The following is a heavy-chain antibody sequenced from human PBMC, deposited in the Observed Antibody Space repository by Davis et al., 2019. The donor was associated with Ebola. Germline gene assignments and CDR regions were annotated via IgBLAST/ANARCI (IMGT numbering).Heavy chain of an antibody. D-gene: IGHD3-10*01. CDR1: GRSFSGYY. V-gene: IGHV4-34*01. Sequence: GSLRLSCAVYGRSFSGYYWSWIRQPPGKGLEWIGEINHSGSTNYNPSLKSRVTISVDTSKNQFSLKLSSVTAADTAVYYCASGGGVDYWGQGTLVTVSS. J-gene: IGHJ4*02. CDR2: INHSGST. CDR3: ASGGGVDY.